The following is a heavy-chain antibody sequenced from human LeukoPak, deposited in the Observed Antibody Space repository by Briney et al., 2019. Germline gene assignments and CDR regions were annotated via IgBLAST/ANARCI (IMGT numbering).Heavy chain of an antibody. D-gene: IGHD5-18*01. CDR3: ARRDSYGYNFYYYGMDV. Sequence: ASVKVSCKASGYTFTSYYMHWVRQATGQGLEWMGWMNPNSGNTGYAQKFQGRVTMTRNTSISTAYMELSSLRSEDTAVYYCARRDSYGYNFYYYGMDVWGQGTTVTVSS. J-gene: IGHJ6*02. CDR1: GYTFTSYY. V-gene: IGHV1-8*02. CDR2: MNPNSGNT.